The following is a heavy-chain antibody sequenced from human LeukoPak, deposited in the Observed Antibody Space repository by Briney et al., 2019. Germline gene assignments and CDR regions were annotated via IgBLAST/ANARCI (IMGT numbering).Heavy chain of an antibody. D-gene: IGHD5-18*01. CDR2: INHSGST. J-gene: IGHJ6*03. CDR3: ARVGYSYVINDWSRTGLGAYPTKYYYHMDV. CDR1: GGSFSGYY. V-gene: IGHV4-34*01. Sequence: SETLSLTCAVYGGSFSGYYWSWIRQPPGKGLEWIGEINHSGSTNYDPSLKSRVTISGDTSKNQFSLKLSSVTAADTAVYFCARVGYSYVINDWSRTGLGAYPTKYYYHMDVWAKGPRSPSP.